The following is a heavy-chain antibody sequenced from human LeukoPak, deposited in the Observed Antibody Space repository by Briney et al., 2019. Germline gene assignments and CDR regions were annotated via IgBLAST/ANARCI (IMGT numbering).Heavy chain of an antibody. CDR1: GFTFSNYG. Sequence: GGSLRLSCAASGFTFSNYGILWVRQAPGKGLEWVAFIRYDDSNKYYADSVKGRFTISRDNSKNTLYLQMHSLRAEDSAVYYCARALTELRFLEWAGVYWGQGTLVTVSS. V-gene: IGHV3-30*02. CDR2: IRYDDSNK. D-gene: IGHD3-3*01. CDR3: ARALTELRFLEWAGVY. J-gene: IGHJ4*02.